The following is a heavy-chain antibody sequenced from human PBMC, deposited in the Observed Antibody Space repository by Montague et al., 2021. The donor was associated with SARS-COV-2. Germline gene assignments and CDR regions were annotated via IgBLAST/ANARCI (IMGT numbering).Heavy chain of an antibody. J-gene: IGHJ4*02. D-gene: IGHD6-13*01. CDR1: GFTFSTYW. CDR3: AREYSNSWLIDY. Sequence: SLSLSCAASGFTFSTYWMPWVRQAPGKGLVWVSRIDSDGTTTNYADSVKGRLTISRDNAKNTLYLQMNSLRAEDTAVYYCAREYSNSWLIDYWGQGTLVTVSS. CDR2: IDSDGTTT. V-gene: IGHV3-74*01.